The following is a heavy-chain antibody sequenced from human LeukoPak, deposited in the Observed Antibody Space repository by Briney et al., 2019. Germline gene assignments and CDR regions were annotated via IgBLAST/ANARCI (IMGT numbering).Heavy chain of an antibody. Sequence: GGSLRLSCAASGFTFTSYAMSWVRQAPGKGPEWVAVISYDGSNKYYADSVKGRFTISRDNSKNALYLQMNSLRAEDTAVYYCARDRDYGDYAAGYWGQGTLVTVSS. CDR2: ISYDGSNK. D-gene: IGHD4-17*01. CDR1: GFTFTSYA. CDR3: ARDRDYGDYAAGY. J-gene: IGHJ4*02. V-gene: IGHV3-30*01.